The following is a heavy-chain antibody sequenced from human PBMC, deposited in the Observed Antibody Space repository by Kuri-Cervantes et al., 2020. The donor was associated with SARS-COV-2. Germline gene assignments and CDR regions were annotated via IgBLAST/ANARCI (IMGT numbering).Heavy chain of an antibody. V-gene: IGHV4-38-2*02. CDR3: ARETYEPLGTIFGVPGVPYFDY. Sequence: SCTVSGYSISSGYYWGWIRQPPGKGLEWIGSIYHSGSTYYNPSLKSRVTISVDTSKNQFSLKLSSVTAADTAVYYCARETYEPLGTIFGVPGVPYFDYWGQGTLVTVSS. CDR1: GYSISSGYY. J-gene: IGHJ4*02. CDR2: IYHSGST. D-gene: IGHD3-3*01.